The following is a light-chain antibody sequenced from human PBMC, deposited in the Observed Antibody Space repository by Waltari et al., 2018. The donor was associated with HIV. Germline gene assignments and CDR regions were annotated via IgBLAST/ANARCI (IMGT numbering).Light chain of an antibody. CDR1: ALPGKN. J-gene: IGLJ3*02. V-gene: IGLV3-10*01. CDR2: EDS. CDR3: SSTDTDGYHRV. Sequence: SFELTQPPSVSVSPGQMARIPCSGYALPGKNVYWYQQKCGPARVRVMYEDSRRSSGTAERFACSNSGTVTTLTSAGARVEDEADYYCSSTDTDGYHRVFGGGTRLTVL.